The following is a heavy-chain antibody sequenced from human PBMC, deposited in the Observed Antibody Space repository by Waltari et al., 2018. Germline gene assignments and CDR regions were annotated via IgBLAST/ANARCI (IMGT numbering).Heavy chain of an antibody. J-gene: IGHJ3*02. CDR2: ISYDGSNK. D-gene: IGHD2-15*01. CDR1: GFTFSSYA. V-gene: IGHV3-30-3*01. Sequence: QVQLVESGGGVVQPGRSLRLSCAASGFTFSSYAMHWVRQAPGKGLEWVAVISYDGSNKYYADSVKGRFTISRDNSKNTLYLQMNSLRAEDTAVYYCARAQGYCSGGSCYSVAFDIWGQGTMVTVSS. CDR3: ARAQGYCSGGSCYSVAFDI.